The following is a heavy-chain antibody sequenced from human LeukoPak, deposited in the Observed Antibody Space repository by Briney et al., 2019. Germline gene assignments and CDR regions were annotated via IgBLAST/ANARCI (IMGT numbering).Heavy chain of an antibody. CDR2: VYYTGGT. CDR3: ARWSSLDAFDI. D-gene: IGHD2-2*01. V-gene: IGHV4-39*07. Sequence: SETLSLTCSVSGGSISSSSYCWGWIRQAPGKGLEWIGSVYYTGGTYYNPSLKSRVTISVDTSKNQFSLKLSSVTAADTAVYYCARWSSLDAFDIWGQGTMVTVSS. CDR1: GGSISSSSYC. J-gene: IGHJ3*02.